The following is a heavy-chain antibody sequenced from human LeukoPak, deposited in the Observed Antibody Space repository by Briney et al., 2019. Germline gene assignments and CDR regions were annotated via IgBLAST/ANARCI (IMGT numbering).Heavy chain of an antibody. Sequence: GGSLRLSCAASGFTFSIYAMRWVRQTPGKGLEWVSAISGSGGKTYYADSVKGRFTISRDNSKNTLYLQMNSLRAEDTAVYYCATSWIQLWLLGYWGQGTLVTVSS. V-gene: IGHV3-23*01. J-gene: IGHJ4*02. D-gene: IGHD5-18*01. CDR3: ATSWIQLWLLGY. CDR2: ISGSGGKT. CDR1: GFTFSIYA.